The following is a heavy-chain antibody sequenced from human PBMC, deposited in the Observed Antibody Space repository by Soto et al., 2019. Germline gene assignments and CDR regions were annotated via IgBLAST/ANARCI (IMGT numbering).Heavy chain of an antibody. J-gene: IGHJ4*02. D-gene: IGHD1-1*01. CDR3: ARETPPGSVDGYTTD. Sequence: SETLSLNCTVSGGSISSGGYYWSWIRQHPGKGLEWIGYIYYSGSTYYNPSLKSRVTISVDTSKNQFSLKLSSVTAADTAVYYCARETPPGSVDGYTTDWCQGTLVTVSS. V-gene: IGHV4-30-4*08. CDR2: IYYSGST. CDR1: GGSISSGGYY.